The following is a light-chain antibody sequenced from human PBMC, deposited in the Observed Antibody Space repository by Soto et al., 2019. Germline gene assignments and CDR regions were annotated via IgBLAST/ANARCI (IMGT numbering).Light chain of an antibody. Sequence: EFVLTQSPGFLSLSPGERATLSCRASQSVDSSFFAWYQQKPGQAPRLLIYGASKRATGIPDRFSGSGSGTDFTLTISRLEPEDFAVYYCQQYVSSVTFGQGTKVEIK. CDR2: GAS. J-gene: IGKJ1*01. V-gene: IGKV3-20*01. CDR1: QSVDSSF. CDR3: QQYVSSVT.